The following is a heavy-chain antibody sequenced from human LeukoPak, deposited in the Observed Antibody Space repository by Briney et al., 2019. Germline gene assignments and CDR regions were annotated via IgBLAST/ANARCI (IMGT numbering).Heavy chain of an antibody. CDR1: GDSVSSSSAA. CDR3: ARLKTGTTINWFDP. V-gene: IGHV6-1*01. Sequence: SQTLSLTCAISGDSVSSSSAAWNWIRQSPSRGLEWLGRTYHGSKWYNDYAESVKSRIIINPDTSKNRFSLQVDSVTPEDTAVYYCARLKTGTTINWFDPWGQGTLVTVSS. CDR2: TYHGSKWYN. D-gene: IGHD1-7*01. J-gene: IGHJ5*02.